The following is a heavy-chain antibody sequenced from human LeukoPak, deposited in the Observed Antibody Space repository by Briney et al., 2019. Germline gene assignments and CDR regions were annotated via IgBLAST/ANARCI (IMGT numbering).Heavy chain of an antibody. Sequence: ASVKVSCKASGYTFIGYYMHWVRQAPGQGLEWMGWINPNSGGTNYAQKFQGRVTMTRDTSTSTVYMELSSLRSEDTAVYYCARETSNGWYSWGQGTLVTVSS. V-gene: IGHV1-2*02. D-gene: IGHD6-19*01. CDR1: GYTFIGYY. J-gene: IGHJ4*02. CDR2: INPNSGGT. CDR3: ARETSNGWYS.